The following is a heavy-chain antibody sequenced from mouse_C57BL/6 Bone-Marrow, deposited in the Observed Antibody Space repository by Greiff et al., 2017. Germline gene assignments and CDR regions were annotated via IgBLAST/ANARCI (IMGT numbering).Heavy chain of an antibody. Sequence: QVQLQQPGAELVMPGASVKLSCKASGYTFTSYWMHWVKQRPGQGLEWIGEIDPSDSYTNYNQKIKGKSTLTVDKSSSTAYMQLSSLTSEDSAVYYCARDYAMDYWGQGTSVTVSS. J-gene: IGHJ4*01. CDR2: IDPSDSYT. CDR1: GYTFTSYW. V-gene: IGHV1-69*01. CDR3: ARDYAMDY.